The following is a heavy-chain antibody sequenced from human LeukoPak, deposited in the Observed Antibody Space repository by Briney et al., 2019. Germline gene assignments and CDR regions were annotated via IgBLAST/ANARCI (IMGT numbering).Heavy chain of an antibody. J-gene: IGHJ4*02. CDR3: ARLGGNWNSPGRDY. Sequence: KASETLSLTCSVSGVSINGYSWTWIRQPPGMRLEWVGHISYTGTTNYNPPLTTRVASSVDTSKNQFSLKLTSVTAADTGMYFCARLGGNWNSPGRDYWGQGTLVTVSS. V-gene: IGHV4-59*08. CDR2: ISYTGTT. CDR1: GVSINGYS. D-gene: IGHD3-10*01.